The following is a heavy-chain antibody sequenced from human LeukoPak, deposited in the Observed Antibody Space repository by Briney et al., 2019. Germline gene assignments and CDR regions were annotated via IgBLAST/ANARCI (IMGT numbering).Heavy chain of an antibody. CDR2: MNPNSGNT. CDR3: ARGARYFDWLLLYYYGMDV. J-gene: IGHJ6*02. D-gene: IGHD3-9*01. CDR1: GYTFTSYD. Sequence: ASVKVSCKASGYTFTSYDINWVRQATGQGLEWMGWMNPNSGNTGYAQKFQGRVTMTRNTSISTAYMELSSLRSEDTAVYYCARGARYFDWLLLYYYGMDVWGQGTTVTVSS. V-gene: IGHV1-8*01.